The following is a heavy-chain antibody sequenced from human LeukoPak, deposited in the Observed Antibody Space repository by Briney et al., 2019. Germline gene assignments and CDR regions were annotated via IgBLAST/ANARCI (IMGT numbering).Heavy chain of an antibody. Sequence: PGESLQISCKGSGSSFTSNWIGWVRQLPGKGLEWMGIIYPGDSNARYRPSFQGQVTISADKSISTAYLQWSSLEASDTAMYYCARGSGYQTYFFDYWGQGTLVTVPS. V-gene: IGHV5-51*01. CDR3: ARGSGYQTYFFDY. J-gene: IGHJ4*02. CDR1: GSSFTSNW. D-gene: IGHD3-22*01. CDR2: IYPGDSNA.